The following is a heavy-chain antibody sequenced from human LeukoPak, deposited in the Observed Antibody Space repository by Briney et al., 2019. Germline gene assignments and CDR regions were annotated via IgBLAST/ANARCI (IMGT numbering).Heavy chain of an antibody. CDR2: IHYSGST. CDR1: GGSISSYY. Sequence: SETLSLTCTVSGGSISSYYWSWIRQPPGKGLEWIGYIHYSGSTNYNPSLKSRVTISVDMSKNQFSLKLSSVTAADTAVYYCARDSGYSGYSQYFQHCGQGTLVTVSS. CDR3: ARDSGYSGYSQYFQH. D-gene: IGHD5-12*01. V-gene: IGHV4-59*01. J-gene: IGHJ1*01.